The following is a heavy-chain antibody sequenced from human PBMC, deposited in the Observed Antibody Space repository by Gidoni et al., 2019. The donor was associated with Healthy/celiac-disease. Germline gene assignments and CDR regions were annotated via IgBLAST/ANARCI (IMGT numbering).Heavy chain of an antibody. V-gene: IGHV4-38-2*02. D-gene: IGHD3-22*01. CDR3: ARGGYYYDSSVGNAFDI. J-gene: IGHJ3*02. Sequence: QVQLQESGTGLVKPSETLSLTCTVSGSSISICYYWGWIRQPPGKGLEWMVSIYHGGSTYSTPSLKSRVTISVDTSTNQFSLKLSSVSAADSALYYWARGGYYYDSSVGNAFDIWGQGTMVTVSS. CDR1: GSSISICYY. CDR2: IYHGGST.